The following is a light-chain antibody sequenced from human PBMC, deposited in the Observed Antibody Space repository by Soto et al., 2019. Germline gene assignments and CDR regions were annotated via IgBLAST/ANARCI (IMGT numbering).Light chain of an antibody. Sequence: ALTQPASVSGSPGQSITISCTGTSSDVGGYDYVSWYQQHPGKAPNFVIYEVTNRPSGVSHRFSGSKSGNTASLTISGLQAEDEADYYCSSYTTTSTYVFGTGTKVTVL. CDR3: SSYTTTSTYV. V-gene: IGLV2-14*01. CDR2: EVT. CDR1: SSDVGGYDY. J-gene: IGLJ1*01.